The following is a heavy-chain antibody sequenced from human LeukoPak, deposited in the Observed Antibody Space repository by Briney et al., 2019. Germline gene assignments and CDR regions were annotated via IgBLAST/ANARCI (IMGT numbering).Heavy chain of an antibody. CDR1: GFTFSSYA. J-gene: IGHJ4*02. V-gene: IGHV3-30-3*01. CDR3: ARVRAGTFDY. CDR2: ISYDGSNK. Sequence: GGSLRLSCAASGFTFSSYAMHWVRQAPGKGLEWVAVISYDGSNKYYADSVKGRFTIPRDNSKNTLYLQMNSLRAEDTAVYYCARVRAGTFDYWGQGTLVTVSS. D-gene: IGHD6-13*01.